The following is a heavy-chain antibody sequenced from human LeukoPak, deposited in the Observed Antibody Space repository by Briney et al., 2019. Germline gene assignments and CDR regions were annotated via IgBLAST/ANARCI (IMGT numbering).Heavy chain of an antibody. D-gene: IGHD3-10*01. J-gene: IGHJ5*02. V-gene: IGHV3-30*02. CDR2: IRYDGSNK. CDR1: GFTFSSYG. Sequence: PGGSLRLSCAASGFTFSSYGMHWVRQAPGKGLEWVAFIRYDGSNKYYADSVKGRFTISRDNSKNTLYLQMNSLRAEDTAVCYCAKSRRALAGSYYNWFDPWGQGTLVTVSS. CDR3: AKSRRALAGSYYNWFDP.